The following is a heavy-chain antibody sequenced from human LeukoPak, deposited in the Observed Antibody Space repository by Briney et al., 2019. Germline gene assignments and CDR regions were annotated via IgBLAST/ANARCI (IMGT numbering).Heavy chain of an antibody. CDR3: AKGYSGRDY. Sequence: PGRSLRLSCAASGFTFSSYGMHWVRQAPGKGLEWVAVIWYGGSNKYYADSVKGRFTISRDNSKNTLYLQMNSLRAEDTAVYYCAKGYSGRDYLGQGTLVTVSS. V-gene: IGHV3-30*18. D-gene: IGHD1-26*01. CDR1: GFTFSSYG. J-gene: IGHJ4*02. CDR2: IWYGGSNK.